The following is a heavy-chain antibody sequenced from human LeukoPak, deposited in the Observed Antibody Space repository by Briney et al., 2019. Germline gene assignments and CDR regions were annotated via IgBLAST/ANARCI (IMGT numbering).Heavy chain of an antibody. D-gene: IGHD3-22*01. Sequence: GGSLRLSCAASGYTFTNYGMSWVRQAPGQGLEWVGWISAYGGNTNYAETVKGRVTITTDTATSTVYMQLKSLRSDDTAVYYCARDDYYDSSGYYYAGFDYWGQGTLVTVSS. J-gene: IGHJ4*02. CDR2: ISAYGGNT. CDR3: ARDDYYDSSGYYYAGFDY. V-gene: IGHV1-18*01. CDR1: GYTFTNYG.